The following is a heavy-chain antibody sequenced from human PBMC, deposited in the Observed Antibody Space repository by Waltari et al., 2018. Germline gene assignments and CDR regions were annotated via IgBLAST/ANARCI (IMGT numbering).Heavy chain of an antibody. Sequence: EVQLVQSGAEVKKPGESLKISCKGSGYSFTSYWIGWVRQMPGKGLEWMGIIYPGDSDTRYSPSFQGQVTISADKSISTAYLQWSSLKASDTAMYYCARQQHTEFTEDAFDIWGQGIMVTVSS. J-gene: IGHJ3*02. CDR2: IYPGDSDT. V-gene: IGHV5-51*01. D-gene: IGHD2-21*01. CDR3: ARQQHTEFTEDAFDI. CDR1: GYSFTSYW.